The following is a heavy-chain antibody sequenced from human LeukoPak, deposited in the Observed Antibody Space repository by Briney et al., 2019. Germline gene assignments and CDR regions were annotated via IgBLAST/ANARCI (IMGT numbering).Heavy chain of an antibody. CDR3: ARETMVRGVYYYYYGMDV. V-gene: IGHV3-21*01. D-gene: IGHD3-10*01. CDR1: GFTFSSYS. CDR2: ISSSSSYI. Sequence: GSLRLSCAASGFTFSSYSMNWVRQAPGKGLEWVSSISSSSSYIYYADSVKGRFTISRDNAKNSLYLQMNSLRAEDTAVYYCARETMVRGVYYYYYGMDVWGQGTTVTVSS. J-gene: IGHJ6*02.